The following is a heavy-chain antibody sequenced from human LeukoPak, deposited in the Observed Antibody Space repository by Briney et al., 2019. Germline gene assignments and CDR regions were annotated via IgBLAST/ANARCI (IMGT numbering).Heavy chain of an antibody. V-gene: IGHV1-69*06. CDR3: ARVPYCSSTSCYFTWFDP. Sequence: ASVKVSCKASGGTFSSYAISWVGQAPGQGLEWMGGIIPIFGTANYPQKFQGRVTITADKSTSTAYMELSSLRSEDTAVYYCARVPYCSSTSCYFTWFDPWGQGTLVTVSS. J-gene: IGHJ5*02. CDR1: GGTFSSYA. CDR2: IIPIFGTA. D-gene: IGHD2-2*01.